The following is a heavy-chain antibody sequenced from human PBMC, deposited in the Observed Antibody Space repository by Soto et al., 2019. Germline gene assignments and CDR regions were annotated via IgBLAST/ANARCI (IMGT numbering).Heavy chain of an antibody. J-gene: IGHJ1*01. CDR1: GGSISSGAYY. CDR2: IYYSGST. V-gene: IGHV4-31*03. Sequence: QVQLQESGPGLVKPSQTLSLTCTVSGGSISSGAYYWSWIRQHPGKGLEWIGYIYYSGSTYYNPSIKSRVTIPVDTSKNQFSLKMSSVTAADTAVYSGATYDSSGSRGFQHWGQGTLVTVSS. CDR3: ATYDSSGSRGFQH. D-gene: IGHD3-22*01.